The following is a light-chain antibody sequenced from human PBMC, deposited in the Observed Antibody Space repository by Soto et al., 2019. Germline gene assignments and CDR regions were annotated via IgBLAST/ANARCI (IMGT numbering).Light chain of an antibody. CDR3: SSYSSSTTLV. Sequence: QSALTQPASVSGSPGQSITISCTGTSSDVGAYLYVSWYQHHPGKAPKLMIYDVSNRPSGVSNRFSGSKSGNTASLTISGLQAEDEADYYCSSYSSSTTLVFGTGTKLTVL. V-gene: IGLV2-14*01. CDR2: DVS. J-gene: IGLJ1*01. CDR1: SSDVGAYLY.